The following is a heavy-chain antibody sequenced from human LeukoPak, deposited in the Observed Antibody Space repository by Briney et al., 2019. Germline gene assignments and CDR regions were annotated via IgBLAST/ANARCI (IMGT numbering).Heavy chain of an antibody. CDR3: TRDYYYRMDV. Sequence: GGSLRLSCAASGFTFSDTWMHWVRQAPGKGLVWVSRIEGDGTGTVYADSVKGRFTISRDNAKNTLYLQMDSLSAEDTAVYYCTRDYYYRMDVWGKGTTVTVSS. J-gene: IGHJ6*04. V-gene: IGHV3-74*01. CDR1: GFTFSDTW. CDR2: IEGDGTGT.